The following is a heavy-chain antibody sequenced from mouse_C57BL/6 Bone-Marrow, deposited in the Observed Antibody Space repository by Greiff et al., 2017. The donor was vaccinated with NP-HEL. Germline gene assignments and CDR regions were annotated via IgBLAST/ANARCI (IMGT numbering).Heavy chain of an antibody. J-gene: IGHJ3*01. CDR2: INPGSGGT. Sequence: QVQLHQSGAELLRPGTSVKVSCKASGYAFTNYLIEWVKQRPGQGLEWIGVINPGSGGTNYNEKFKGKATLTADKSSSTAYMQLSSLTSEDSAVYFCARYPYYYGSRAWFAYWGQGTLVTVSA. CDR3: ARYPYYYGSRAWFAY. CDR1: GYAFTNYL. D-gene: IGHD1-1*01. V-gene: IGHV1-54*01.